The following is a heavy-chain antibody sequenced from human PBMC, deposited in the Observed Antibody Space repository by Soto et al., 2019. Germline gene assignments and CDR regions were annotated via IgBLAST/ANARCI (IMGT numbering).Heavy chain of an antibody. Sequence: QITLKESGPTLVKPTQTLTLTCTFSGFSLSTSGAGVGWIRQPPGKALEWLALIYWDDDKRYSPSLKSRLTITKYTSKNQVVLTLTIMDPVDTATYYCAQGSYRAIFDCWGQGTLVTVSS. CDR3: AQGSYRAIFDC. CDR2: IYWDDDK. CDR1: GFSLSTSGAG. V-gene: IGHV2-5*02. J-gene: IGHJ4*02. D-gene: IGHD3-16*02.